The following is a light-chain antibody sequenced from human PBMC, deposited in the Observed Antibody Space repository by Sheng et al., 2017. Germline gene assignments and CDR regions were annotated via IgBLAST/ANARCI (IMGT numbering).Light chain of an antibody. Sequence: EIVMTQSPATLSVSPGERATLSCRASQSVSSNLAWYQQKPGQAPRLLIYGASTRATGIPVRFSGSGSGTEFTLTISSLQSEDFAVYYCQQYNDWPRTFGQGTKWKSN. CDR3: QQYNDWPRT. CDR2: GAS. J-gene: IGKJ1*01. V-gene: IGKV3-15*01. CDR1: QSVSSN.